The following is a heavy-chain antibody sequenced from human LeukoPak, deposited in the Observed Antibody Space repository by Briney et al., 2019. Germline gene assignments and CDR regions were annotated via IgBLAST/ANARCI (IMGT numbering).Heavy chain of an antibody. CDR1: GGSFSGYY. J-gene: IGHJ4*02. D-gene: IGHD2-15*01. V-gene: IGHV4-34*01. CDR2: INHSGST. CDR3: ARDRSCSGGSCYSDY. Sequence: PSETLSLTCAVYGGSFSGYYWSWIRQPPGKGLEWIGEINHSGSTNYNPSLKSRVTISVDTSKNQFSLKLSSVTAADTAVYYCARDRSCSGGSCYSDYWGQGTLVTVSS.